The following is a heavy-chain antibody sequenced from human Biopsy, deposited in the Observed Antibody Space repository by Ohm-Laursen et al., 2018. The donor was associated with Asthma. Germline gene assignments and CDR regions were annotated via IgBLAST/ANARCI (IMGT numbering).Heavy chain of an antibody. CDR1: GGSLSSGPYY. CDR2: INYSGST. D-gene: IGHD2-15*01. J-gene: IGHJ5*01. V-gene: IGHV4-31*03. CDR3: ARDLSGYCPSSACYGFDS. Sequence: SQTLSLTCTVSGGSLSSGPYYWSWVRQHPGKGLEWIGYINYSGSTFYSPSLESRVTVSVDTSKNQFSLKLSSVTAADTAVYYCARDLSGYCPSSACYGFDSWGQGTLVTVSS.